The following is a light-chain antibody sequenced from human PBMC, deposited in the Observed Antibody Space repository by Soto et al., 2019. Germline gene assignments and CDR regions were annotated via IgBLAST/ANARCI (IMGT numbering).Light chain of an antibody. CDR1: QSVSSN. CDR3: QQYNNWPPT. CDR2: DAS. V-gene: IGKV3-15*01. J-gene: IGKJ1*01. Sequence: EIVISQSPATLSMYPGERATLSCRASQSVSSNLAWYQQKPGQAPRLLIYDASTRTTGGPARFSGSGSGTEFTLTISSLQSEDFAVYYCQQYNNWPPTFGQGTKVDIK.